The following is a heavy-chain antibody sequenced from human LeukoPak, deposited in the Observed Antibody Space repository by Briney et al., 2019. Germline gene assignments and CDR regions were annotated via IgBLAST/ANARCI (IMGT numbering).Heavy chain of an antibody. D-gene: IGHD3-22*01. CDR2: ISAYNGDT. J-gene: IGHJ4*02. V-gene: IGHV1-18*01. CDR1: GYTFTSYG. Sequence: GASVKVSCKASGYTFTSYGISWVRQAPGQGLEWMGWISAYNGDTNYAQKFQGRVTMTEDTSTDTAYMELSSLRSEDTAVYYCATAVYYDSSGYGDYWGQGTLVTVSS. CDR3: ATAVYYDSSGYGDY.